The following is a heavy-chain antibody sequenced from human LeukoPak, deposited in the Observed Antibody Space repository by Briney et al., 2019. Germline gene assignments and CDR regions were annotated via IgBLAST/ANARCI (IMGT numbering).Heavy chain of an antibody. V-gene: IGHV4-59*12. CDR3: ARDSGVYGMDV. CDR2: IYYSGST. CDR1: GGSISSYY. D-gene: IGHD1-26*01. J-gene: IGHJ6*02. Sequence: SETLSLTCTVSGGSISSYYWSWIRQPPGKGLEWIGYIYYSGSTNYNPSLKSRVTISVDTSKNQFSLKLSSVTAADTAVHYCARDSGVYGMDVWGQGTTVTVSS.